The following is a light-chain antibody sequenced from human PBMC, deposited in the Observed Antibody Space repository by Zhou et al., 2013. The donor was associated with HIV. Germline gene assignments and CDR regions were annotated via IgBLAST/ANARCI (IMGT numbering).Light chain of an antibody. Sequence: IQLTQSPSSLAASVGDTVTITCRASQGISTYLVWYQQKPGKAPKLLIYAASTLQSGVPSRFSGGGSGTEFTLTINCLQSDDFATYFCQQYYTYPWTFGQGTKVETK. CDR1: QGISTY. V-gene: IGKV1-9*01. CDR2: AAS. J-gene: IGKJ1*01. CDR3: QQYYTYPWT.